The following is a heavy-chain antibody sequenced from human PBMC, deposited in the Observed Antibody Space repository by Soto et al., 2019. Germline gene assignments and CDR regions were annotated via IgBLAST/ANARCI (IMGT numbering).Heavy chain of an antibody. V-gene: IGHV1-18*04. CDR3: ARVDYYDRSGYYGY. D-gene: IGHD3-22*01. CDR1: GYTFTIYG. Sequence: QVQLVQSGAEVKKPGASVKVSCKASGYTFTIYGISWVRQAPGQGLEWMGWISGYNGNTDYAQNLQDRVTLTTDASTSSVYMELRSLRSNDTAVYNCARVDYYDRSGYYGYWGQGTLISGSS. CDR2: ISGYNGNT. J-gene: IGHJ4*02.